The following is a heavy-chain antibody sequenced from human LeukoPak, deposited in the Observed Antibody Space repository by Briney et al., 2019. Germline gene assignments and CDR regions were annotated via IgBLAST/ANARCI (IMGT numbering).Heavy chain of an antibody. D-gene: IGHD3-3*01. J-gene: IGHJ3*02. Sequence: GGSLRLSCAASGFTFSNYWMHWIRQAPGKGPVWLSRINFGGTTTTYADSVKGRFTISRDNAKNTLYLQMNSLRAEDTAVYYCARAPVLRFLEWLVDAFDIWGQGTMVTVSS. V-gene: IGHV3-74*01. CDR1: GFTFSNYW. CDR3: ARAPVLRFLEWLVDAFDI. CDR2: INFGGTTT.